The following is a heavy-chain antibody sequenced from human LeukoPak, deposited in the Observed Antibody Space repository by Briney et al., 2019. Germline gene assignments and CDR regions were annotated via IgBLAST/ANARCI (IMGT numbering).Heavy chain of an antibody. CDR1: GGTFSSYA. J-gene: IGHJ4*02. CDR3: AQTYYYDSSGYYPLDY. D-gene: IGHD3-22*01. Sequence: SVKVSCKASGGTFSSYAISWVRQAPGQGLEWMGRIIPIFGTANYAQKFQGRVTITTDESTSTAYMELSSLRSEDTAVYYCAQTYYYDSSGYYPLDYWGQGTLVTVSS. CDR2: IIPIFGTA. V-gene: IGHV1-69*05.